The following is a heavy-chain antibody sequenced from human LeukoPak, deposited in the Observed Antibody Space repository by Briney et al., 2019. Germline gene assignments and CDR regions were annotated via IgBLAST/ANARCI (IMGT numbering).Heavy chain of an antibody. J-gene: IGHJ4*02. D-gene: IGHD3-10*01. V-gene: IGHV1-2*02. CDR3: ARDYGSGSYWQKFDY. CDR2: INPNSGGT. CDR1: GYTFTGYY. Sequence: ASVKVSCRASGYTFTGYYMHWVRQAPGQGLEWMGWINPNSGGTNYAQKFQGRVTMTRDTSISTAYMELSRLRSDDTAVYYCARDYGSGSYWQKFDYWGQGTLVTVSS.